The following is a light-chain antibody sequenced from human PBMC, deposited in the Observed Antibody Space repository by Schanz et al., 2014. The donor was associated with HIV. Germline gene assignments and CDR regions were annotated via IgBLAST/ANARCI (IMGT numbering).Light chain of an antibody. V-gene: IGLV2-14*03. CDR1: SSDVGSYDL. CDR3: SSYRSYSTLEGV. CDR2: DVT. Sequence: QSALTQPASVSGSPGQSITISCTGTSSDVGSYDLVSWYQQHPGQAPKLLIYDVTDRPSGISNRFSGSKSGYTASLTISGLQAEDEAEYFCSSYRSYSTLEGVFGGGTKLTVL. J-gene: IGLJ3*02.